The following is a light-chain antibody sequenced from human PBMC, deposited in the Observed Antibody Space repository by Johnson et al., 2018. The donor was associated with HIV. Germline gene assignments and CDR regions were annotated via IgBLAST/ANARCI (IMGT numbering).Light chain of an antibody. J-gene: IGLJ1*01. CDR1: SSNIGNNY. CDR2: DNN. Sequence: QSVLTQPPSVSAAPGQKVTISCSGSSSNIGNNYVSWYQQLPGTAPKLLIYDNNKRPSGIPDRFSGSKSGTSATLGITGLQTGDEADYYCGTWDSSLSAYYGVGTGTKVTVL. CDR3: GTWDSSLSAYYG. V-gene: IGLV1-51*01.